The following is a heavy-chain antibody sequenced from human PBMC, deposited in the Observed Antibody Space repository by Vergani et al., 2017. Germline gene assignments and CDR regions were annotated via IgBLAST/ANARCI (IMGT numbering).Heavy chain of an antibody. Sequence: QVQLQQWGAGLLKPSETLSLTCAVYGGSFSGYYWSWIRQPPGKGLEWIGEINHSGSTNYNPSLKSRVTISVDTSKNQFSLKLSSVTAADTAVYYCARALLRYFDGLLLLRDGMDVWGQGTTVTVSS. V-gene: IGHV4-34*01. J-gene: IGHJ6*02. CDR2: INHSGST. CDR1: GGSFSGYY. CDR3: ARALLRYFDGLLLLRDGMDV. D-gene: IGHD3-9*01.